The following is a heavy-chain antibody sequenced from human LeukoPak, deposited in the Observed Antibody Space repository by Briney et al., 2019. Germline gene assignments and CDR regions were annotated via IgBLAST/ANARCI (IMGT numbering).Heavy chain of an antibody. J-gene: IGHJ3*02. CDR1: GGTFSSYA. Sequence: SVKVSCKASGGTFSSYAISWVRQAPRQGLEWMGRIIPILGIANYAQKFQGRVTITADKSTSTAYMELSSLRSEDTAVYYCNIVVVPAATPNAFDIWGQGTMVTVSS. CDR3: NIVVVPAATPNAFDI. V-gene: IGHV1-69*04. CDR2: IIPILGIA. D-gene: IGHD2-2*01.